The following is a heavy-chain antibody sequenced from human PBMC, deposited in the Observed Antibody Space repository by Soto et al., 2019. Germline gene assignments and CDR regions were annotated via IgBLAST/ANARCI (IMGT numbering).Heavy chain of an antibody. D-gene: IGHD1-1*01. CDR3: VKGYWKGDV. CDR1: GFTFSTYA. Sequence: EVQLLESGGGLVQPGGSLRLSCAASGFTFSTYAMNWVRQAPGNGLEWVSAISGSGGSIHYADSVKGRFTISRDNSKNTLYLQMNSLRDEETAVYHCVKGYWKGDVWGQGTTVNVSS. V-gene: IGHV3-23*01. CDR2: ISGSGGSI. J-gene: IGHJ6*02.